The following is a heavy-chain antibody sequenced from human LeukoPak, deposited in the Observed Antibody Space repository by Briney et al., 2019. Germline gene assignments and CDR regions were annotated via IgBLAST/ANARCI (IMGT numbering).Heavy chain of an antibody. CDR1: GGSICSGGYS. CDR3: AREKNGWYPFDY. J-gene: IGHJ4*02. D-gene: IGHD6-19*01. V-gene: IGHV4-34*01. Sequence: KTSETLSLTCAVSGGSICSGGYSWSWIRQPPGKGLEWIGEINHSGSTNYNPSLKSRVTISADTSKNQFSLKLSSVTAADTAVYYCAREKNGWYPFDYWGQGTLVTVSS. CDR2: INHSGST.